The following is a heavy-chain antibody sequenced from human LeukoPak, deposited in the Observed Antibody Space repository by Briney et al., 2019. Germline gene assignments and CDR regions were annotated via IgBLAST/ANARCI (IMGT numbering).Heavy chain of an antibody. J-gene: IGHJ5*01. CDR1: GFSSSAFW. V-gene: IGHV3-7*01. CDR2: IKQDGSDK. D-gene: IGHD3-10*01. Sequence: GGSPRLSCAASGFSSSAFWMSSVRQAAGKGLELVANIKQDGSDKYYVDSVMGRFTSSIDNAKNSLYLQMSSLRAEDTAVYYCARSHYYGSGSYGFWFDSWGQGTLVTVSS. CDR3: ARSHYYGSGSYGFWFDS.